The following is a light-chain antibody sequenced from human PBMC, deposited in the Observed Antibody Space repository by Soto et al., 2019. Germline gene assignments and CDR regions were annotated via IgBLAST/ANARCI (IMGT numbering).Light chain of an antibody. Sequence: QSVLTQPPSASATPGQRVTISCSGSSSNIGSNSVNWYQHLPGTAPKLVIYSNSHWPSGVPDRFSGSKSGTSASLAISGLQSEDEADYYCAAWDDSLHGYVFGPGTKLTVL. CDR1: SSNIGSNS. CDR2: SNS. J-gene: IGLJ1*01. V-gene: IGLV1-44*01. CDR3: AAWDDSLHGYV.